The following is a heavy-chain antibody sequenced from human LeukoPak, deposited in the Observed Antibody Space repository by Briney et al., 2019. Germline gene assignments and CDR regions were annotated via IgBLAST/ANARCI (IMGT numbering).Heavy chain of an antibody. CDR3: ARMGIVSYYDSSGYPYYFDY. Sequence: SETLSLTCTVSGGSISSGGYYWSWIRQHPGKGLEWLGYIYYSGSTYYNPSLKSRVTISVDTSKNQFSLKLSSVTAADTAVYYCARMGIVSYYDSSGYPYYFDYWGQGTLVTVSS. J-gene: IGHJ4*02. V-gene: IGHV4-31*03. D-gene: IGHD3-22*01. CDR2: IYYSGST. CDR1: GGSISSGGYY.